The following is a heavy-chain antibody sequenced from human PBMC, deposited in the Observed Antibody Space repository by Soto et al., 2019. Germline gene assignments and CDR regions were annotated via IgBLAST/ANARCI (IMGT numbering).Heavy chain of an antibody. CDR3: GRDSGTFHIDY. CDR2: IKEDGSDI. D-gene: IGHD1-26*01. CDR1: GFTFSSHW. J-gene: IGHJ4*02. V-gene: IGHV3-7*01. Sequence: EVHLVESGGDLVQPGGSLRLSCVASGFTFSSHWMTWVRQAPGKGLEWVANIKEDGSDIYYADSVKGRFTISRENAKKTQYMQMNSLRAEDRDVYYCGRDSGTFHIDYCGQGTLVTVSS.